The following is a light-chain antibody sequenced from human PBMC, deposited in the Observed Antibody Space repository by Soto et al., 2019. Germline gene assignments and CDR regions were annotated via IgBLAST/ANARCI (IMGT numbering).Light chain of an antibody. CDR2: KAS. CDR3: QQYNSNPLT. V-gene: IGKV1-5*03. CDR1: QSISSW. J-gene: IGKJ4*01. Sequence: DIQMTQSPSTLSASVGDRVTITCRASQSISSWLAWYQQKPGKAPKLLIYKASSLESGVPSRFSGSGSGTEFTLTISSLQPDDVATYYCQQYNSNPLTFGGGTKVEIK.